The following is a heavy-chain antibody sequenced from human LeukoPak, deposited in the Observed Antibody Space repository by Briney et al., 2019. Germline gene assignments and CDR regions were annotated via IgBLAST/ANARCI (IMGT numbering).Heavy chain of an antibody. J-gene: IGHJ4*02. D-gene: IGHD1-7*01. CDR3: ARGVAGTTFLSDY. Sequence: PSETLSLTCAVHGGSFSGCYWSWLRQPPGKGLEWFGEINHSGSTNYNPSLKSRVTISVDTSKNQFSLTLSSVTAADTAVYYCARGVAGTTFLSDYWGQGTLVTVSS. CDR1: GGSFSGCY. CDR2: INHSGST. V-gene: IGHV4-34*01.